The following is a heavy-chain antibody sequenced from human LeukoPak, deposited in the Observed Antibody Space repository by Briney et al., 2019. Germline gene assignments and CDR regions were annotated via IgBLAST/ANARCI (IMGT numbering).Heavy chain of an antibody. V-gene: IGHV4-34*01. CDR2: INHSGST. J-gene: IGHJ5*02. Sequence: PSETLSLTCAVYGGSFSGYYWSWIRQPPGKGLEWIGEINHSGSTNYNPSLKSRVTISVDTSKNQFSLKLSSVTAADTAVYYCASGLSGGWFDPWGQGTLVTVSS. CDR3: ASGLSGGWFDP. D-gene: IGHD1-1*01. CDR1: GGSFSGYY.